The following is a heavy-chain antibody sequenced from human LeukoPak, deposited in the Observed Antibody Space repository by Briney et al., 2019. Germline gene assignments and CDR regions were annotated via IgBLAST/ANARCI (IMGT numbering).Heavy chain of an antibody. J-gene: IGHJ4*02. CDR1: GFTFSGYW. CDR2: INTDGGNT. Sequence: GGSLRLSCAASGFTFSGYWMHWVRQAPGKGLVWVSRINTDGGNTNYADSAKGRFTISRDNAKDTLYLQMNSLRAEDTAVYYCARELSGSSSRHFDYWGQGTLVTVSS. CDR3: ARELSGSSSRHFDY. D-gene: IGHD2-15*01. V-gene: IGHV3-74*01.